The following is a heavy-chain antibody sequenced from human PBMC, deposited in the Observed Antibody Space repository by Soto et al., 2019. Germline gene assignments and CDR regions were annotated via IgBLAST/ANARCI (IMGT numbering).Heavy chain of an antibody. CDR3: ATYGSVVVVAATFDY. CDR1: GYTLTELS. J-gene: IGHJ4*02. V-gene: IGHV1-24*01. D-gene: IGHD2-15*01. Sequence: ASVKVSCKVSGYTLTELSMHWVRQAPGKGLEWMGGFDPEDGETIYAQKFQGRVTMTEDTSTDTAYMELSSLRSEDTAVYYCATYGSVVVVAATFDYWGQGTLVTVSS. CDR2: FDPEDGET.